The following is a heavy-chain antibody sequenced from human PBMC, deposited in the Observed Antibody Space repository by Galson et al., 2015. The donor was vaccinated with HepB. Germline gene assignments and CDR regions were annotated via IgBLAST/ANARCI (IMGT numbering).Heavy chain of an antibody. CDR1: GDSVSSNSAA. D-gene: IGHD3-10*01. CDR3: ARGSGVSNLYGMDV. J-gene: IGHJ6*02. Sequence: AISGDSVSSNSAAWNWIRQSPSRGLEWLGRTYYRSKWYNDYAISVKSRITINPDTSKNQFSLQLNSVTPEDTAVYYCARGSGVSNLYGMDVWGQGTTVTVSS. CDR2: TYYRSKWYN. V-gene: IGHV6-1*01.